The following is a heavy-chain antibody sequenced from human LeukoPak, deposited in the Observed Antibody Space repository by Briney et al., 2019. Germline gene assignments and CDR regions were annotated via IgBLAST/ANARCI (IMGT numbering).Heavy chain of an antibody. Sequence: SETLSLTCTVSGGSISSYYWSWMRQPPGEGLEWIGYIYYSGNTNYNPSLQSRVTISVDTSKNQFSLKLSSVAAADTAVYYCARLRVGAAGLDYWGQGTLVTVSS. CDR3: ARLRVGAAGLDY. CDR1: GGSISSYY. J-gene: IGHJ4*02. V-gene: IGHV4-59*08. CDR2: IYYSGNT. D-gene: IGHD6-13*01.